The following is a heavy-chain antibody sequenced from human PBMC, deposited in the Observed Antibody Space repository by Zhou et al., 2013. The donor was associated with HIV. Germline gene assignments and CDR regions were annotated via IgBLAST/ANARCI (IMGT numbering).Heavy chain of an antibody. J-gene: IGHJ6*03. D-gene: IGHD3-22*01. CDR1: GYTFTSYG. CDR3: ARGRSFDARGVRLAHLLQIYDV. V-gene: IGHV1-18*01. Sequence: QVQLVQSGGEVKKPGASVKVSCKASGYTFTSYGISWVRQAPGQGLEWMGGIIPGLGATTYAQKFQDRLSITTDESTKRIDLELRSLTFDDTAVYYCARGRSFDARGVRLAHLLQIYDVWGNGTSVIVLL. CDR2: IIPGLGAT.